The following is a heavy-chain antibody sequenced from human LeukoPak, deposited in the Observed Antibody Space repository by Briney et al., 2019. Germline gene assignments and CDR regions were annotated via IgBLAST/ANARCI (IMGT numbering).Heavy chain of an antibody. CDR2: TYYRSKWYN. D-gene: IGHD6-13*01. V-gene: IGHV6-1*01. CDR3: ARAWEWAAAVDY. J-gene: IGHJ4*02. CDR1: GDSVTSNSAA. Sequence: LSLPSAIIGDSVTSNSAAWNLNRQSPSRSHKWLGRTYYRSKWYNDYAVSVKSRITINPDTSKNQFSLQLNSVTPEDTAVYYCARAWEWAAAVDYWGQGTLVTVSS.